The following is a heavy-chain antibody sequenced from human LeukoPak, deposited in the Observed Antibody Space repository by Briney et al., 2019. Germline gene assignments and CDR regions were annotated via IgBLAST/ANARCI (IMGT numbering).Heavy chain of an antibody. J-gene: IGHJ4*02. CDR3: TSQKGFDD. V-gene: IGHV3-21*01. Sequence: GGSPRLSCAASGFTFSSYTVSWVRQPPGKGLEWVSSISSSGSDMYYADSVKGRFTISRDNAKNSLYLQMNSLRAEDTAVYYCTSQKGFDDWGQGTLVTGSS. CDR1: GFTFSSYT. CDR2: ISSSGSDM.